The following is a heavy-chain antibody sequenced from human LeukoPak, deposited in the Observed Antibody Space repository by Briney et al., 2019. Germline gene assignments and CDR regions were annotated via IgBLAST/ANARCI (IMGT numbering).Heavy chain of an antibody. D-gene: IGHD3-22*01. CDR2: ISSSGGST. CDR3: ARDFSMIGVY. CDR1: GFTFSSYA. J-gene: IGHJ4*02. Sequence: TGGSLRLSCAASGFTFSSYAMSWVRQAPGKGLEWVSTISSSGGSTSYADSVKGRFTISRDNSKNTLYLQMNSLRAEDTAVYYCARDFSMIGVYWGQGTLVTVSS. V-gene: IGHV3-23*01.